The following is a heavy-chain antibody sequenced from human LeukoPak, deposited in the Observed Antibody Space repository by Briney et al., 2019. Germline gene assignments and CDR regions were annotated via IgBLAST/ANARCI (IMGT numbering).Heavy chain of an antibody. V-gene: IGHV4-59*01. CDR2: IYYSGST. Sequence: KPSETLSLTCAVYGGSFSGYYWSWIRQPPGKGLEWIGYIYYSGSTNYNPSPKSRVTISVDTSKNQFSLKLSSVTAADTAVYYCARIGPKRVVPAASTMDVWGKGTTVTVSS. D-gene: IGHD2-2*01. CDR1: GGSFSGYY. J-gene: IGHJ6*03. CDR3: ARIGPKRVVPAASTMDV.